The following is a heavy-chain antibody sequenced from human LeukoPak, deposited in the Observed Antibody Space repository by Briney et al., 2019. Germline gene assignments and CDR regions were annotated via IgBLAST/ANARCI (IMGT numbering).Heavy chain of an antibody. CDR1: GGSFSGYY. Sequence: SETLSLTCAVYGGSFSGYYWSWIRQPPGKGLEWIGEINHSGSTNYNPSLKSRVTISVDTSKNQFSLKLSSVTAADTAVYYCARDRGSGWPSAFDYRGQGTLVTVSS. V-gene: IGHV4-34*01. D-gene: IGHD6-19*01. J-gene: IGHJ4*02. CDR3: ARDRGSGWPSAFDY. CDR2: INHSGST.